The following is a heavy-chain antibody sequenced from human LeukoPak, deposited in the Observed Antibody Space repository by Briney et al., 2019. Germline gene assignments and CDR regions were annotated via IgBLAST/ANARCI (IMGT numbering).Heavy chain of an antibody. J-gene: IGHJ4*02. CDR3: ARRSVGGGERFDY. CDR2: IYNSGST. CDR1: GGSVSSGGYY. D-gene: IGHD3-16*01. V-gene: IGHV4-61*08. Sequence: SETLPLTCTVSGGSVSSGGYYWTWIRQPPGKGLEWIGYIYNSGSTNYNPSLKSRVTISADTSKNQFSLKLSSVTAVDTAVYYCARRSVGGGERFDYWGQGILVTVSS.